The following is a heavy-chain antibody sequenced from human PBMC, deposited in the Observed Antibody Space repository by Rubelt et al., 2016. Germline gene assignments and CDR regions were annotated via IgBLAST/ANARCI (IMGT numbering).Heavy chain of an antibody. D-gene: IGHD6-19*01. Sequence: QVQLQESGPGLVEPSETLSLTCTVSGYSISSGYYWGWIRQPPGKGLEWIGSIYHSGSTYYNPSLKSRVTISVDTSKIQVSLKLSSVAAADTAVYYCARDHSSGWYLEGFFDYWGQGTLVTVSS. CDR3: ARDHSSGWYLEGFFDY. CDR2: IYHSGST. V-gene: IGHV4-38-2*02. CDR1: GYSISSGYY. J-gene: IGHJ4*02.